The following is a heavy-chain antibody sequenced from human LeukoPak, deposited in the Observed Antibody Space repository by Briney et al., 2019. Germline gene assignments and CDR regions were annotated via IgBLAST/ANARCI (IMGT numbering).Heavy chain of an antibody. Sequence: GGSLRLSCAASGFTFSGSAMHWVRQASGKGLEWVGRIRSKANSYATAYAASVKGRFTISRDDSKNTAYLQMNSLKTEDTAVYYCTRQKLGMRGSNWFDPWGQGTLVTVSS. V-gene: IGHV3-73*01. CDR2: IRSKANSYAT. J-gene: IGHJ5*02. D-gene: IGHD7-27*01. CDR1: GFTFSGSA. CDR3: TRQKLGMRGSNWFDP.